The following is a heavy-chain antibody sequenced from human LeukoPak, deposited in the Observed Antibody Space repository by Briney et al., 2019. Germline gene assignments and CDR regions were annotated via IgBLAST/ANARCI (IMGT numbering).Heavy chain of an antibody. CDR2: IYSNDGK. Sequence: SGPTLVNPPQTLTLTCTFSGFSPSTRGVGVGWIRQPPGKALEWLTLIYSNDGKRYSPSLKSRLTITKDTSKNQVVLTMTNMDPVDTATYYCAHRIHCSSTSCPHSLFDYWGQGTLVTVSS. CDR3: AHRIHCSSTSCPHSLFDY. D-gene: IGHD2-2*01. J-gene: IGHJ4*02. CDR1: GFSPSTRGVG. V-gene: IGHV2-5*01.